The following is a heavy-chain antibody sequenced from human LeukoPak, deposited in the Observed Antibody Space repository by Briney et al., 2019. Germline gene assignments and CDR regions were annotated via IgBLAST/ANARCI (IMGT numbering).Heavy chain of an antibody. Sequence: GGSLRLSCAASGFTVSSNYMSWVRQAPGKGLEWVSVIYSGGSTYYADSVKGRFTISRDNSKNTLYLQMNSLRAEDTAVYYCAKDPTLRYYDILTGSDYWGQGTLVTVSS. D-gene: IGHD3-9*01. J-gene: IGHJ4*02. CDR2: IYSGGST. V-gene: IGHV3-53*01. CDR1: GFTVSSNY. CDR3: AKDPTLRYYDILTGSDY.